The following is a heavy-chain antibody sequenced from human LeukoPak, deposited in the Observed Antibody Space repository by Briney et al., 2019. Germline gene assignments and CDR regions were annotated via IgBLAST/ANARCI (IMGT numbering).Heavy chain of an antibody. D-gene: IGHD4-17*01. CDR2: ISSSSSYM. CDR1: GFTFSSYS. V-gene: IGHV3-21*01. Sequence: GGSLRLSCAASGFTFSSYSMNWVRQAPGKGLEWVSSISSSSSYMYYADSVKGRFTISRDNAKNSLYLQMNSLRAEDTAVYYCARDLDYGDYSNVAFDYWGQGTLVTVSS. CDR3: ARDLDYGDYSNVAFDY. J-gene: IGHJ4*02.